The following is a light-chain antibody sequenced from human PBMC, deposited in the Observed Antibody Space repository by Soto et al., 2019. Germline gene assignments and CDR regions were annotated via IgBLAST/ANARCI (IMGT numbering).Light chain of an antibody. CDR2: GAS. Sequence: EIVMTQSPATLSVSPGERATLSCRASQSVSSNLAWYQQKPGQAPRLLIYGASTRATGNPARFSGSGSGTGLTLTISSLQSGDFAVYYCQRYNNWPVYSFGQGTKLEIK. CDR1: QSVSSN. V-gene: IGKV3-15*01. CDR3: QRYNNWPVYS. J-gene: IGKJ2*03.